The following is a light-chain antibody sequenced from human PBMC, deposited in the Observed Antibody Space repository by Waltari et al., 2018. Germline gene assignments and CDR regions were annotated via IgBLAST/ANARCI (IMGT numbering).Light chain of an antibody. CDR2: AAS. CDR3: QQSYSTPRT. CDR1: ESISSY. J-gene: IGKJ1*01. Sequence: DIQMTQSPSSLSASVGERVTITCRASESISSYLNWYQQHTGKAPKLLIYAASSLQSGVPSRFSGSGSVTDFTLTISSLQPEDFATYYCQQSYSTPRTFGQGTKVEIK. V-gene: IGKV1-39*01.